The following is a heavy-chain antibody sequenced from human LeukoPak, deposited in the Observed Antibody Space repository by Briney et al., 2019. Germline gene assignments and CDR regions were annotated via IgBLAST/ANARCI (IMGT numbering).Heavy chain of an antibody. CDR3: AKELTTVTNLDY. Sequence: GGSLRLSCAASGFTLSSYAMSWVRQAPGKWLEWVSAIRGSGGSTYYAGSVKGRFTNSRDHSKNTLYLQMNSLRAEDTAVYYCAKELTTVTNLDYWGQGTLVTVSS. V-gene: IGHV3-23*01. J-gene: IGHJ4*02. D-gene: IGHD4-17*01. CDR1: GFTLSSYA. CDR2: IRGSGGST.